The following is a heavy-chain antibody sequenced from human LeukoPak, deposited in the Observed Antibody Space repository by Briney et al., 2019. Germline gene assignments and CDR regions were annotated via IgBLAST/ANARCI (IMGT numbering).Heavy chain of an antibody. J-gene: IGHJ4*02. CDR2: IYYSGST. CDR3: ARDSNYYGSGSYVY. V-gene: IGHV4-59*01. Sequence: SETLSLTCTVSGGSISSYCWSWIRQPPGKGLEWIGYIYYSGSTNYNPSLKSRVTISVDTSKNQFSLKLSSVTAADTAVYYCARDSNYYGSGSYVYWGQGTLVTVSS. CDR1: GGSISSYC. D-gene: IGHD3-10*01.